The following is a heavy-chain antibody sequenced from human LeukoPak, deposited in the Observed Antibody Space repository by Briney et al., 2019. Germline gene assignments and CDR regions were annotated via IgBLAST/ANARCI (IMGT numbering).Heavy chain of an antibody. CDR1: GFTFSSYA. CDR3: AKDIYYHSSPFDY. J-gene: IGHJ4*02. D-gene: IGHD3-22*01. V-gene: IGHV3-23*01. Sequence: GGSLRLSCAASGFTFSSYAMSWVRQAPGKGLEWVSGISGSGGSTYYVDSVKGRFTISRDNSKNTLYLQMNSLRAEDTAVYYCAKDIYYHSSPFDYWGQGTLVTVSS. CDR2: ISGSGGST.